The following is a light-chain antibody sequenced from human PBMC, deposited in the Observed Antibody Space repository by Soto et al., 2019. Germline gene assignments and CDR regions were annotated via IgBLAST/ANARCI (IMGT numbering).Light chain of an antibody. CDR2: DNN. CDR1: SSNIGNNY. V-gene: IGLV1-51*01. Sequence: QSALTQSPSVSAAPGQKVTISCSGSSSNIGNNYVSWYQQLPGTDPKHLIYDNNKRPSAIPDRFSGSKSGTSGTLDITGLQTGDEADYYCATWDGSLPGEVFGGGTKLTVL. J-gene: IGLJ2*01. CDR3: ATWDGSLPGEV.